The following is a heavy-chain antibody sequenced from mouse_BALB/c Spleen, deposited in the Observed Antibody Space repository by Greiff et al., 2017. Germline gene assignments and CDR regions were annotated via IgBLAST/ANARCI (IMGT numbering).Heavy chain of an antibody. CDR1: GFAFSSYD. CDR3: ARHWGYDETPAWFAY. Sequence: EVQLVESGGGLVKPGGSLKLSCAASGFAFSSYDMSWVRQTPEKRLEWVAYISSGGGSTYYPDTVKGRFTISRDNAKNTLYLQMSSLKSEDTAMYYCARHWGYDETPAWFAYWGQGTLVTVSA. J-gene: IGHJ3*01. CDR2: ISSGGGST. D-gene: IGHD2-2*01. V-gene: IGHV5-12-1*01.